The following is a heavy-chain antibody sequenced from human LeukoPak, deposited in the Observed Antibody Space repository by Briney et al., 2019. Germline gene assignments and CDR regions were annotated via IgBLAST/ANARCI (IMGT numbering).Heavy chain of an antibody. Sequence: SGTLSLTCAVSGGSISSSNWWSWVRQPPGKGLEWIGEIYHSGSTNYSPSLKSRVTISVDKSKNQFPLKLSSVTAADTAVYYCARDGTTVTSGYYYGMDVWGQGTTVTVSS. V-gene: IGHV4-4*02. CDR2: IYHSGST. J-gene: IGHJ6*02. CDR3: ARDGTTVTSGYYYGMDV. D-gene: IGHD4-17*01. CDR1: GGSISSSNW.